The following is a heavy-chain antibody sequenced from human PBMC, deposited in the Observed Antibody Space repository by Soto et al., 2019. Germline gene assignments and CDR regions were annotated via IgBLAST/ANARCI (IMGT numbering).Heavy chain of an antibody. Sequence: PSETLSLTCTVXGGCISSYYWSWIRQPPGKGLGWIGYIYYSGSTNYNPSLKSRVTISVDTSKNQFSLKLSSVTAADTAVYYCERRNGLRESSSPYYYYYMDVWGKGTTVTVS. CDR1: GGCISSYY. D-gene: IGHD6-6*01. CDR2: IYYSGST. V-gene: IGHV4-59*01. CDR3: ERRNGLRESSSPYYYYYMDV. J-gene: IGHJ6*03.